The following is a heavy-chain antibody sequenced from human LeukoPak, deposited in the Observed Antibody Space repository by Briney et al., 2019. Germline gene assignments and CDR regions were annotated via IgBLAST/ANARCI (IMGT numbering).Heavy chain of an antibody. V-gene: IGHV3-30*02. CDR2: IRDDGGDK. CDR1: GFTFNNYG. D-gene: IGHD2-2*01. J-gene: IGHJ4*02. CDR3: AKGYSGYCTLNNCYPPDD. Sequence: GGSLRLSCAASGFTFNNYGMHWVRQAPGKGLEWVAFIRDDGGDKFYADSVKDRFTISRDSSKSTLYLQMNSLRAEDTALYYCAKGYSGYCTLNNCYPPDDWGQGTLVTVSS.